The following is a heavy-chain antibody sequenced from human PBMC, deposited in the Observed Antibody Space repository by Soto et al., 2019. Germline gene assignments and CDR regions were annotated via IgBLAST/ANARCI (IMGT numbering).Heavy chain of an antibody. CDR2: VYYTGST. V-gene: IGHV4-59*01. CDR1: GGSISGSY. D-gene: IGHD6-19*01. J-gene: IGHJ4*02. CDR3: ARSVAVPGAHIDY. Sequence: SETLSLTCSVSGGSISGSYWSWIRQSPGKGLEWLGYVYYTGSTNYSPSLRSRVSISVDTSKNEFSLRLSSVTAADTAVYFCARSVAVPGAHIDYWGQGAQVTVSS.